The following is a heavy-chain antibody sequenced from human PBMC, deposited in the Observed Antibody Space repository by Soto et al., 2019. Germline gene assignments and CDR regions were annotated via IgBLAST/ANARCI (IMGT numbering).Heavy chain of an antibody. Sequence: ASETLSLTCTVSGGSISSYYWSWIRQPPGKGLEWIGYIYYSGSTNYNPSLESRVTISVDTSKNQFSLKLRSVTAADTAVYYCARDRWIAGGAYGMDVWGQGTTVTVSS. CDR3: ARDRWIAGGAYGMDV. V-gene: IGHV4-59*01. CDR2: IYYSGST. CDR1: GGSISSYY. D-gene: IGHD2-2*03. J-gene: IGHJ6*02.